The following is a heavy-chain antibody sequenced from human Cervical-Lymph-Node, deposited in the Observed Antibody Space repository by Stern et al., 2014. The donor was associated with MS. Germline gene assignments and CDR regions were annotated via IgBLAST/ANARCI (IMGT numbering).Heavy chain of an antibody. CDR1: GYTFSSYA. Sequence: MQLVESGAEVKKPGASVRLSCKTSGYTFSSYATHWVRQAPGQSLEWMGWIHGGNGNTKYSRQFQDRVTLDRDTSAPTVYMEVRSLRPEDTAVYYCARDPRGGMDVWGQGTTVTVSS. V-gene: IGHV1-3*03. CDR3: ARDPRGGMDV. CDR2: IHGGNGNT. J-gene: IGHJ6*02.